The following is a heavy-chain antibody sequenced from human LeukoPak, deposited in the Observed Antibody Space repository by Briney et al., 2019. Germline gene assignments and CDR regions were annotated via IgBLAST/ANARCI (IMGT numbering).Heavy chain of an antibody. V-gene: IGHV1-46*01. D-gene: IGHD5-18*01. CDR1: GFTFSSYA. Sequence: GGSLRLSCAASGFTFSSYAMHWVRQAPGQGLEWMGIINPSGGSTSYAQKFQGRVTMTRDTSTSTVYMELSSLRSEDTAVYYCARGSPPGVTRPDYFDYWGQGTLVTVSS. CDR3: ARGSPPGVTRPDYFDY. CDR2: INPSGGST. J-gene: IGHJ4*02.